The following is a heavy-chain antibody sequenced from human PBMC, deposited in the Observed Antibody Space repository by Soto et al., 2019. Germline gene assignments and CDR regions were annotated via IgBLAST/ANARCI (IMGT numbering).Heavy chain of an antibody. CDR1: GFTFSSYW. Sequence: PGGSLRVSCAASGFTFSSYWRSWVRQAPGKGLEWVSTISDSGGSTYYADSVKGRFTISRDNSKNTLYLLMNSLSAEDTALYYCAKVHGSGTYYNFPDYWGQGTLVTVSS. CDR2: ISDSGGST. V-gene: IGHV3-23*01. CDR3: AKVHGSGTYYNFPDY. D-gene: IGHD3-10*01. J-gene: IGHJ4*02.